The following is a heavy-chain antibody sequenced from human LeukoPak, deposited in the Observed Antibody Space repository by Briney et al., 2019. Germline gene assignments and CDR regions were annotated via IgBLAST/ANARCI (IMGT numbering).Heavy chain of an antibody. CDR3: AKKKYYYDSSGPYYFDY. Sequence: GGSLRLSCVASGFTFSNYAMSWVRQAPGKGLEWVSGISGSGVTTYYADSVKGWFTISRGNSKNTLYLQMNSLRVGDTAVYYCAKKKYYYDSSGPYYFDYWGQGTLVTVSS. V-gene: IGHV3-23*01. CDR2: ISGSGVTT. D-gene: IGHD3-22*01. CDR1: GFTFSNYA. J-gene: IGHJ4*02.